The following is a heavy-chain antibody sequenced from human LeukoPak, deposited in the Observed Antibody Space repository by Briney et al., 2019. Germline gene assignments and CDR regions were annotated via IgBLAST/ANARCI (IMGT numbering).Heavy chain of an antibody. V-gene: IGHV4-34*01. CDR1: GFTFSSYS. CDR2: INHSGST. D-gene: IGHD2-15*01. CDR3: AREGYSRTFDY. J-gene: IGHJ4*02. Sequence: GSLRLSCAASGFTFSSYSMNWVRQAPGKGLEWIGEINHSGSTNYNPSLKSRVTISVDTSKNQFSLKLSSVTAADTAVYYCAREGYSRTFDYWGQGTLVTVSS.